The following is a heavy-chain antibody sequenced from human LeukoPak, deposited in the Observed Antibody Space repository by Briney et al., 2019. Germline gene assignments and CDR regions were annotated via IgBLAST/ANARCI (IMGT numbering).Heavy chain of an antibody. CDR1: GFTFSSFD. D-gene: IGHD1-1*01. Sequence: GGSLRLSCAASGFTFSSFDMHWVRQPTGQGLEWVSTIGTASDTYYPGSVEGRFTLSRDNAKNSLYLQMNSPTAGDTAVYYCARGPPRGKYYYMDVWGKGTTVTVSS. V-gene: IGHV3-13*01. CDR2: IGTASDT. CDR3: ARGPPRGKYYYMDV. J-gene: IGHJ6*03.